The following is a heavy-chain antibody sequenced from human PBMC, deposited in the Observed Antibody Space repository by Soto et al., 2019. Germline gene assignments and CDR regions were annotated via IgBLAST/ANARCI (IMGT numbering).Heavy chain of an antibody. D-gene: IGHD3-3*01. CDR3: TRDRGGWSGLIDY. Sequence: LRLSCSPSGFRVSDNYMTWVRQAPGKGLEWVSVIYSGGKTYYGDSVDGRFIVSRDNSKNTVYLQMNNLRTDDTAVYYCTRDRGGWSGLIDYWGPGTLVTVSS. J-gene: IGHJ4*02. CDR1: GFRVSDNY. CDR2: IYSGGKT. V-gene: IGHV3-53*01.